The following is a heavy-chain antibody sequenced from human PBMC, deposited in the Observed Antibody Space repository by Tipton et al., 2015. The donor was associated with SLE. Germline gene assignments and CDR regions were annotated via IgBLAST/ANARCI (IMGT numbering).Heavy chain of an antibody. CDR1: GGTFSSYT. Sequence: QLVQSGAEVKKPGSSVKVSCKASGGTFSSYTISWVRQAPGQGLEWMGRIIPILGIANYAQKFQGRVTITADKSTSTAYMELSSLRSEDTAVYYCARTRGWLRDAFDMWGQGTMVAVSS. CDR2: IIPILGIA. CDR3: ARTRGWLRDAFDM. D-gene: IGHD5-24*01. J-gene: IGHJ3*02. V-gene: IGHV1-69*09.